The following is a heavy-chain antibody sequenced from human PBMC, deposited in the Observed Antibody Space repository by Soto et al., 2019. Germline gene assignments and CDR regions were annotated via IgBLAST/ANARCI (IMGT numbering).Heavy chain of an antibody. D-gene: IGHD4-17*01. J-gene: IGHJ4*02. CDR3: ARGVTTVTTIDY. CDR1: CGSLSSGGYS. Sequence: SGTLSPTCAVSCGSLSSGGYSWGWVRQPPGKGLEWIGYIYHSGSTYYNPSLKSRVTLSVDRSKNQFSLKLSSVTAADTAVYYCARGVTTVTTIDYWGQGTLVTVSS. V-gene: IGHV4-30-2*01. CDR2: IYHSGST.